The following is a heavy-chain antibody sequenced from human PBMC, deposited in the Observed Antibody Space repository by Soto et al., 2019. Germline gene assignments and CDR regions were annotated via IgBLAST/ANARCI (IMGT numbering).Heavy chain of an antibody. V-gene: IGHV1-18*01. D-gene: IGHD1-26*01. CDR3: GREVVGPTNRRFHP. CDR1: GYTFTSYG. CDR2: ISAYKGNT. J-gene: IGHJ5*02. Sequence: GASVKVSCKASGYTFTSYGMRWVRQAPGQGLEWRGWISAYKGNTNYAQKLQGRVNMTRDTSTSTAYRELRSLRCDKTGVNYCGREVVGPTNRRFHPCGQVPLVTVSS.